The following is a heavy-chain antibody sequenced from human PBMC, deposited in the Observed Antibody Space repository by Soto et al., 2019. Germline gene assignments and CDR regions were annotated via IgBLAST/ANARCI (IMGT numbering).Heavy chain of an antibody. Sequence: ASVKVSCKASGYTFTSYGISWVRQAPGQGLERMGWISAYNGNTKYAQKIQGRVTMTTDTSTSTAYMELRRLRFDDTAVYYCARETNYFDYWGQGTLVTVSS. CDR2: ISAYNGNT. CDR3: ARETNYFDY. J-gene: IGHJ4*02. CDR1: GYTFTSYG. V-gene: IGHV1-18*01. D-gene: IGHD4-17*01.